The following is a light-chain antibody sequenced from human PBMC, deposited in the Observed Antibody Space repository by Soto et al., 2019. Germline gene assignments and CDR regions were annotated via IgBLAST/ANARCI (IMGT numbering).Light chain of an antibody. J-gene: IGLJ3*02. Sequence: QSVLTQPPSVSGAPGQRVTISCTGSGSNIGADYAVHWYQQLPGTVPKLLIYDNSNRPSGVPDRFSGSKSGTPASLAITGLQAADEADYYCQSYDRSLSGWVFGGGTKVTVL. V-gene: IGLV1-40*01. CDR3: QSYDRSLSGWV. CDR1: GSNIGADYA. CDR2: DNS.